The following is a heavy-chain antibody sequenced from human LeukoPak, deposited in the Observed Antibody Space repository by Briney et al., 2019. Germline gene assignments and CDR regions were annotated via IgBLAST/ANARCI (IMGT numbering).Heavy chain of an antibody. CDR1: GGTFSSYA. V-gene: IGHV1-69*05. D-gene: IGHD1-26*01. CDR2: IIPILGTA. J-gene: IGHJ4*02. CDR3: ARWRSLVGATLDY. Sequence: SVKVSCKASGGTFSSYAISWVRQAPGQGLEWMGGIIPILGTANYAQKFQGRVTITTDESTSTAYMELSSLRSEDTAVYYCARWRSLVGATLDYWGQGTLVTVSS.